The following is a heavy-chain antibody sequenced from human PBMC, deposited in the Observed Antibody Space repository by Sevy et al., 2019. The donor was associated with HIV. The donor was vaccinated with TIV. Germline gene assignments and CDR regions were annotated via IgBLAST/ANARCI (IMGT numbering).Heavy chain of an antibody. CDR3: AKREPTNWFDP. CDR2: ISASGGNT. Sequence: GGSLRLSCAASGFIFANYAMNWVRQAPGRGLEWVSVISASGGNTNYADSVKGRFTISRDNSKNTVYLQMNSLRAEDTAIYYCAKREPTNWFDPWGQGTLVTVSS. V-gene: IGHV3-23*01. CDR1: GFIFANYA. D-gene: IGHD4-4*01. J-gene: IGHJ5*02.